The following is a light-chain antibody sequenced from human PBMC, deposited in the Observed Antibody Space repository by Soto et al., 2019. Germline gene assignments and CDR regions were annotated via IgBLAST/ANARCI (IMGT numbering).Light chain of an antibody. V-gene: IGLV2-14*03. CDR3: NSYTSSSTYV. Sequence: QSALTQPASVSGSPGQSITISCTGTSSDVGGYNYVSWYQHHQGEPPKVMIYNVSNRPSGISIRFSCSKSGNTASLTISGLQDEDEDDYYCNSYTSSSTYVFGTGTKLTVL. CDR1: SSDVGGYNY. CDR2: NVS. J-gene: IGLJ1*01.